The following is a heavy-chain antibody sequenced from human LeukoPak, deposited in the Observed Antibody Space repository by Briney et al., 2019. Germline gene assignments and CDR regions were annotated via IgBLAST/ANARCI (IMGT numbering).Heavy chain of an antibody. CDR2: ISGYDGNR. D-gene: IGHD3-16*01. CDR3: ARGWGSYSDY. CDR1: GYTFSSYG. V-gene: IGHV1-18*01. Sequence: ASVKVSCKASGYTFSSYGITWVRQAPGQGLQWMGWISGYDGNRKYAQKFQGRVTMTTDTSTNTAYMELRSLRSDDPAVYYCARGWGSYSDYWGQGTLVTVSS. J-gene: IGHJ4*02.